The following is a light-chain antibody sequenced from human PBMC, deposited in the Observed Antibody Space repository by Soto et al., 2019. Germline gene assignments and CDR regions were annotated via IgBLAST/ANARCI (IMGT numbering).Light chain of an antibody. CDR3: QPYGSSPPYT. CDR1: QSVSNNY. J-gene: IGKJ2*01. V-gene: IGKV3-20*01. CDR2: GSS. Sequence: EVVLTQSPGTLSLSPGERATLSCRASQSVSNNYLAWYQQKPGQSPKLLIFGSSDRDTGIPDRFSGSGSGTDFTLTISSLEPEDFAVYYCQPYGSSPPYTFGQGTKLEIK.